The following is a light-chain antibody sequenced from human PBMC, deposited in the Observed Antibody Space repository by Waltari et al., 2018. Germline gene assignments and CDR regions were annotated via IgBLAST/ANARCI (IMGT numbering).Light chain of an antibody. V-gene: IGKV3-20*01. CDR2: DAS. CDR1: QSVGRY. CDR3: QKYVNLPAT. Sequence: EIVLTQASGTLSLSPGARANLSCRASQSVGRYLALYQQKPGQAPRPLIYDASTRATDIPDRFSGSGSGTDFSHTISRLESEDFAVYYCQKYVNLPATFGQGTKVEIK. J-gene: IGKJ1*01.